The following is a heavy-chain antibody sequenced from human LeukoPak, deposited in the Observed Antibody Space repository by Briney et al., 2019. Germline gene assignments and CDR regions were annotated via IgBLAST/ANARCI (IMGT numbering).Heavy chain of an antibody. CDR2: IYSGGST. J-gene: IGHJ4*02. Sequence: GGSLRLSCAASGFTVSSNYMSWVRQAPGKGLEWVSVIYSGGSTYYADSVKGRFTISRDNSKNTLYLQMNSLRAEDTAVYYCARLVVRGVREPFFDYWGQGTLVTVSS. CDR1: GFTVSSNY. CDR3: ARLVVRGVREPFFDY. V-gene: IGHV3-53*01. D-gene: IGHD3-10*01.